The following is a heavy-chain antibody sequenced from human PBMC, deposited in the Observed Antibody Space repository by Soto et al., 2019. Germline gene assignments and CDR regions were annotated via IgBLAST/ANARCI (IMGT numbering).Heavy chain of an antibody. Sequence: PSETLSLTCTVSGGSISSYYWSWIRQPPGKGLELIGYIYYSGSTNYNPSLKSRVTISVDTSKNQFSLKLYSVTAADTAMYYCARRSGTYYNWFDPWGQGTLVTVSS. V-gene: IGHV4-59*08. CDR3: ARRSGTYYNWFDP. CDR1: GGSISSYY. D-gene: IGHD3-10*01. CDR2: IYYSGST. J-gene: IGHJ5*02.